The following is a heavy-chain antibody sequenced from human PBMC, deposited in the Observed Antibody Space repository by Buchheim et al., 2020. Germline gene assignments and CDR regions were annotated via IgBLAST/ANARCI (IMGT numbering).Heavy chain of an antibody. J-gene: IGHJ4*02. CDR2: ISYDGSNK. D-gene: IGHD3-22*01. Sequence: QVQLVESGGGVVQPGRSLRLSCAASGFTFSSYAMHWVRQAPGKGLEWVAVISYDGSNKYYADSVKGRFTISRDNSKNTLYLQMNSLRAEDTAVYYCALWVAVAGGYYYGGFDYWGQGTL. CDR3: ALWVAVAGGYYYGGFDY. CDR1: GFTFSSYA. V-gene: IGHV3-30-3*01.